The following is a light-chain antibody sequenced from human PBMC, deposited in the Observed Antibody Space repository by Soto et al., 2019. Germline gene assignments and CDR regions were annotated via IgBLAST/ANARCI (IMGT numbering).Light chain of an antibody. CDR3: QQYNSDWNT. CDR1: QSISSS. CDR2: KAS. J-gene: IGKJ2*01. V-gene: IGKV1-5*03. Sequence: DIQMTQSPSTLSASVRDRVTITCRASQSISSSLAWYQQRPGKAPKLLIYKASSLETGVPSRFSGSGSGTEFTLTISSLQPDDFATYYCQQYNSDWNTFGQGTKVDIK.